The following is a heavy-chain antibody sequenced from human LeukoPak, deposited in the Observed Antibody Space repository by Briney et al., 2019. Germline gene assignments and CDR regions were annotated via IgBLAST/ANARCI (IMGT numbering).Heavy chain of an antibody. D-gene: IGHD3-22*01. J-gene: IGHJ4*02. Sequence: ASVKVSCKASGYTFTNYGISWVRQAPGQGLEWMGWISGYNGNTNYAQKFQGRVTMTTDTSTSTAYLELRSLRSDDTAVYYCARDHMRYDSSGYQGYWGQGTLVTVSS. CDR3: ARDHMRYDSSGYQGY. V-gene: IGHV1-18*04. CDR1: GYTFTNYG. CDR2: ISGYNGNT.